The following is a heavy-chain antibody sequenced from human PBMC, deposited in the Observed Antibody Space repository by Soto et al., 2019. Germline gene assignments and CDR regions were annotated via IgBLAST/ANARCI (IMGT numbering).Heavy chain of an antibody. V-gene: IGHV4-34*01. D-gene: IGHD6-13*01. CDR1: GGSFSGYY. CDR2: INHSGST. Sequence: SETLSLTCAVYGGSFSGYYWSWIRQPPGKGLEWIEEINHSGSTNYNPSLKSRVTISVGTSKNQFSLKLSSVTAADTAVYYCAAGREHNSSSWYFAGWFDPWGQGTLVTVSS. J-gene: IGHJ5*02. CDR3: AAGREHNSSSWYFAGWFDP.